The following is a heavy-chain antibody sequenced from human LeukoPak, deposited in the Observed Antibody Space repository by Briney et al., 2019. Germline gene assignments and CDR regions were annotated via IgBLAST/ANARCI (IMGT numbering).Heavy chain of an antibody. CDR2: IYSGGST. CDR1: GFTVSSNY. D-gene: IGHD1-26*01. CDR3: ARDLSGSTDY. J-gene: IGHJ4*02. V-gene: IGHV3-53*01. Sequence: GGSLRLSCAASGFTVSSNYMSWVRQAPGKGLEWVSVIYSGGSTYCADSVKGRFTISRDNAKNTLYLQMNSLRAEDTAVYYCARDLSGSTDYWGQGTLVTVSS.